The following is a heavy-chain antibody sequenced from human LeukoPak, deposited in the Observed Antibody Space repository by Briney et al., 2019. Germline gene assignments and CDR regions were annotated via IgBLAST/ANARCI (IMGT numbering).Heavy chain of an antibody. D-gene: IGHD1-26*01. CDR1: GFTFSIYA. CDR3: ARDGQVGATSD. J-gene: IGHJ4*02. CDR2: VSSGGST. V-gene: IGHV3-23*01. Sequence: GGSLRLSCAASGFTFSIYAMSWVRQAPGKGLEWVSSVSSGGSTYYADSVKGRFTISRDNSKNTLYLQMNSLRAEDTAVYYCARDGQVGATSDWGQGTLVTVSS.